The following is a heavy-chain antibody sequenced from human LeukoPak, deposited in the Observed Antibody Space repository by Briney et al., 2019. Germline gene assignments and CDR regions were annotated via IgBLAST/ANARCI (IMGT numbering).Heavy chain of an antibody. D-gene: IGHD6-13*01. Sequence: TGGTLRLSCAASEFTFTNYAMAWVRQAPGKGLEWVSSISSSSSYIYYADSVKGRFTISRDNAKNSLYLQMNSLRAEDTAVYYCAIMAAAGDPIDYWGQGTLVTVSS. CDR1: EFTFTNYA. CDR2: ISSSSSYI. V-gene: IGHV3-21*01. J-gene: IGHJ4*02. CDR3: AIMAAAGDPIDY.